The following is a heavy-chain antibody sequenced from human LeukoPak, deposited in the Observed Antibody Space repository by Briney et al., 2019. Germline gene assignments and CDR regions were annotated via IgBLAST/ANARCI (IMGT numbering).Heavy chain of an antibody. D-gene: IGHD6-13*01. J-gene: IGHJ3*02. CDR2: ISWISGSI. CDR1: GSTFDDYA. V-gene: IGHV3-9*01. Sequence: PGGSLRPSCAASGSTFDDYAMQLVRHAPGGGLGLVSGISWISGSIGYADSVEGRFTISRDNAKNSLYLQMNSLRAEDRALYYCAREAEAGTGGAFDIWGQGTMVTVSS. CDR3: AREAEAGTGGAFDI.